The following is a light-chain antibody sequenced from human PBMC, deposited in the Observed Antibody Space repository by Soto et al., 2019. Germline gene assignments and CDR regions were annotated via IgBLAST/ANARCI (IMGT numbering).Light chain of an antibody. Sequence: AIRMTQSPSSFPAARGDRVTITGRASQGISSYLAWYQQKPGKAPKLLIYAASTVKSGVPSRFSGSGAVTAFTITISCLQSEDFATYYCQQYYSYPITFGQGTRLEIK. CDR3: QQYYSYPIT. V-gene: IGKV1-8*01. CDR2: AAS. J-gene: IGKJ5*01. CDR1: QGISSY.